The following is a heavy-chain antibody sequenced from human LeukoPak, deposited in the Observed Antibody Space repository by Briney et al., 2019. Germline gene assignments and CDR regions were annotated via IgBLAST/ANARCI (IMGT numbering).Heavy chain of an antibody. D-gene: IGHD3-22*01. CDR2: IYYSGST. CDR1: GGSISSSSYY. Sequence: PSETLSLTCTVSGGSISSSSYYWGWIRQPPGKGLEWIGSIYYSGSTYYNPSLKSRVTISVDTSKNQFSLKLSSVTAADTAVYYCARMTYDSSGYYIFGGAFDIWGQGTMVTVSS. CDR3: ARMTYDSSGYYIFGGAFDI. V-gene: IGHV4-39*01. J-gene: IGHJ3*02.